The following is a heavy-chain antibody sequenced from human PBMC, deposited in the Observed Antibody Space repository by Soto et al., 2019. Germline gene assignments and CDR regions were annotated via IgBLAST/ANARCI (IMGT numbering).Heavy chain of an antibody. CDR2: IYYSGRT. Sequence: SETLSLTCAVYGGSFSGYYWTWIRQPPGTGLEWIGSIYYSGRTYYNPSLKSRVTISVDTSKNQFSLKLSSVTAADTAVYYCARLFPRVVPAAIYFDYWGQGTLVTVSS. V-gene: IGHV4-34*01. CDR1: GGSFSGYY. CDR3: ARLFPRVVPAAIYFDY. J-gene: IGHJ4*02. D-gene: IGHD2-2*01.